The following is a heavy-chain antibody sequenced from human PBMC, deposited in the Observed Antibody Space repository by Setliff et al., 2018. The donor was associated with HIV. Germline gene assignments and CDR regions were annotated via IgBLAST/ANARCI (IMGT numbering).Heavy chain of an antibody. CDR1: GGSIVSSSYY. V-gene: IGHV4-39*01. J-gene: IGHJ4*02. Sequence: PSETLSLTCTVSGGSIVSSSYYWGWIRQPPGKGLEWIGTMYYRGTTYNNPSLKSRVTFSADTSKNQFSLNLNSVTATDTAVYYCARQGLTMNRGVPAPILYYSGYWGPGILVTVSS. CDR2: MYYRGTT. D-gene: IGHD3-10*01. CDR3: ARQGLTMNRGVPAPILYYSGY.